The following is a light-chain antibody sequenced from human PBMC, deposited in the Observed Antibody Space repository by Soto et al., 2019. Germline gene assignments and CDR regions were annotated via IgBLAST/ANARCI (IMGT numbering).Light chain of an antibody. CDR2: TNN. Sequence: QSVLTQPPSASGTPGQRVTISCSGSSSNIGRNTVTWYQQLPGTAPKLLIYTNNQRPSGVPDQFSGSKSGTSASLAISGLQSEDEADYYCAAWDDSLNGYVFGTGTKVTVL. V-gene: IGLV1-44*01. CDR3: AAWDDSLNGYV. J-gene: IGLJ1*01. CDR1: SSNIGRNT.